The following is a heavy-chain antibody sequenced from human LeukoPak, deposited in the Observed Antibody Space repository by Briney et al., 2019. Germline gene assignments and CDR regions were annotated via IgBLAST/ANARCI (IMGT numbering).Heavy chain of an antibody. CDR3: ARDDHYSGYDHY. CDR1: GGTFSSYA. J-gene: IGHJ4*02. Sequence: SVKVSCKASGGTFSSYAISWVRQAPGQWLEWMGRIIPILGIANYAQKFQGRVTITADKSTSTAYMELSSLRSEDTAVYYCARDDHYSGYDHYWGQGTLVTVSS. CDR2: IIPILGIA. D-gene: IGHD5-12*01. V-gene: IGHV1-69*04.